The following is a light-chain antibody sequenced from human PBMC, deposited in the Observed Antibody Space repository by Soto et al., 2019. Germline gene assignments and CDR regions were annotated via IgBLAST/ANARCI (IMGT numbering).Light chain of an antibody. CDR2: TNN. Sequence: QSVLTQPRSVSGAPGQRVTISCTGSSSNIGAGYDVHWYLQLPGTAPKLLVYTNNNRPSGVPDRFSGSKSGTSASLAITGLQAEDEADYYCQSYDNRLSAYVFGTGTKLTVL. CDR3: QSYDNRLSAYV. J-gene: IGLJ1*01. V-gene: IGLV1-40*01. CDR1: SSNIGAGYD.